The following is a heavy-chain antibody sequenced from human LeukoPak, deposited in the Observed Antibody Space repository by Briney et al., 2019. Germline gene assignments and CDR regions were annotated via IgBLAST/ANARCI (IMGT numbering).Heavy chain of an antibody. Sequence: PGRSLRLSCAASGFTFDDYAMHWVRQAPGKGLEWVAVISYDGSNKYYADSVKGRFTISRDNSKNTLYLQMNSLRAEDTAVYYCAKSTPYREYYYYGMDVWGQGTTVTVSS. CDR1: GFTFDDYA. V-gene: IGHV3-30*18. D-gene: IGHD2-15*01. J-gene: IGHJ6*02. CDR3: AKSTPYREYYYYGMDV. CDR2: ISYDGSNK.